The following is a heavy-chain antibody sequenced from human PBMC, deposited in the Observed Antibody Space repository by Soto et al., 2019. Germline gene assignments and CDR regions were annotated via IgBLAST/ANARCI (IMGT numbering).Heavy chain of an antibody. J-gene: IGHJ4*02. V-gene: IGHV1-69*13. Sequence: GASVKVSCKASGGTFSSYAISWVRQAPGQGLEWMGGIIPIFGTANYAQKFQGRVTITADESTSTAYMELSSLRSEDTAVYYCARSSSRRFGELFPYYFDYWGQGTLVTVSS. CDR1: GGTFSSYA. D-gene: IGHD3-10*01. CDR2: IIPIFGTA. CDR3: ARSSSRRFGELFPYYFDY.